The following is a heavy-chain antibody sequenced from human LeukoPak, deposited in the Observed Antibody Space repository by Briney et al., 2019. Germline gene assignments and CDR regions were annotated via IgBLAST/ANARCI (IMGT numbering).Heavy chain of an antibody. D-gene: IGHD3-22*01. J-gene: IGHJ4*02. CDR3: ARHATTIGGFDY. Sequence: SETLSLTCTVSGGSISSSSYYWGWIRQPPGKGLERIGSIYYSGSTYYNPSLKSRVTISVDTSKNQFSLKLSSVTAADTAVYYCARHATTIGGFDYWGQGTLVTVSS. V-gene: IGHV4-39*01. CDR2: IYYSGST. CDR1: GGSISSSSYY.